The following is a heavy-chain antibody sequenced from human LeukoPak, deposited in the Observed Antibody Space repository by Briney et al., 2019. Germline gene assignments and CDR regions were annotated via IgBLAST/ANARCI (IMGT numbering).Heavy chain of an antibody. CDR1: GYSISSGYY. J-gene: IGHJ4*02. Sequence: SETLSLTCTVSGYSISSGYYWVWIRQPPGKGLEWIGNIYHSGSTYYNPSLKSRVTISVDTSKNQFSLKVRSVTAADTAVYYCARSRYDGSGYYFEGEIHFDYWGQGTLVTVSS. CDR3: ARSRYDGSGYYFEGEIHFDY. D-gene: IGHD3-22*01. CDR2: IYHSGST. V-gene: IGHV4-38-2*02.